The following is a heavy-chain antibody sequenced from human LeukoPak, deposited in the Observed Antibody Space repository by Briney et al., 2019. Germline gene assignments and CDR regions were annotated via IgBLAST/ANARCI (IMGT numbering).Heavy chain of an antibody. D-gene: IGHD1-1*01. CDR3: AKDLGLERGYYYYGMDV. CDR1: GFTFSSYA. V-gene: IGHV3-30-3*01. CDR2: ISYDGSNK. J-gene: IGHJ6*02. Sequence: GGSLRLSCAASGFTFSSYAMHWVRQAPGKGLEWVAVISYDGSNKYYADSVKGRFTISRDNSKNTLYLRMNSLRAEDTAVYYCAKDLGLERGYYYYGMDVWGQGTTVTVSS.